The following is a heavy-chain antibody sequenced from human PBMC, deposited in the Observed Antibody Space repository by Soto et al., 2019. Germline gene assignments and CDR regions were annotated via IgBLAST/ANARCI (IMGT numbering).Heavy chain of an antibody. D-gene: IGHD3-9*01. Sequence: GGSLRLSCTASGFAFSSSEMNWFRQAPGKGLEWVAYITGSGGAMFHADSVKGRFSISRDNAKNSLFLEMNSLTADDTGVYYCAKVSPFILGSPLWGQGTLVTVSS. CDR1: GFAFSSSE. J-gene: IGHJ4*02. V-gene: IGHV3-48*03. CDR3: AKVSPFILGSPL. CDR2: ITGSGGAM.